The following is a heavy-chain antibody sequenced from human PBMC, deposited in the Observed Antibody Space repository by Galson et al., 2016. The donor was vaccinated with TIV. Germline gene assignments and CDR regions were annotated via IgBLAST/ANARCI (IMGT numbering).Heavy chain of an antibody. CDR3: GRVRDDSTDDDVDL. CDR2: ITNSGLTI. V-gene: IGHV3-48*03. J-gene: IGHJ5*02. CDR1: GFTFTNHW. Sequence: LRLSCAASGFTFTNHWMHWVRQVPGKGLEWLAYITNSGLTIHYADSVKGRFAISRDNAKSSLDLQMNSLRAEDTAVYYCGRVRDDSTDDDVDLWGQGSLVTVSA. D-gene: IGHD2-21*02.